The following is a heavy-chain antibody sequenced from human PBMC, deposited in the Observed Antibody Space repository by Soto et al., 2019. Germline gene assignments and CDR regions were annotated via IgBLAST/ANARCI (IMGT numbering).Heavy chain of an antibody. J-gene: IGHJ4*02. CDR1: GFTVSTYY. CDR3: ARGRSASSDFDY. Sequence: EVHLVESGGGLVQPGGSLRLSCAASGFTVSTYYMNWVRQAPGEGLEWVSVVYSGGTTYYAHSVRGRFTISRDNSKNTLFLQMNSLRAEDTAVYYCARGRSASSDFDYWGQGTLVTVSS. D-gene: IGHD3-10*01. CDR2: VYSGGTT. V-gene: IGHV3-66*01.